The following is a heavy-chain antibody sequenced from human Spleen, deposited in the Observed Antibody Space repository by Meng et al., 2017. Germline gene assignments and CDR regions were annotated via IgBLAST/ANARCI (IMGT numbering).Heavy chain of an antibody. CDR1: GGSISSGDYY. CDR2: IYYSGST. J-gene: IGHJ4*02. Sequence: QVLLQVSGPGLVKPSETLSLTFAVSGGSISSGDYYWIWIRQPPGKGLELIGYIYYSGSTHYNPSLKSRVTISVDTSKNQFSLKLSSVTAADTAVYYCASSMTTVTAEIDYWGQGNLVTVSS. D-gene: IGHD4-17*01. V-gene: IGHV4-30-4*01. CDR3: ASSMTTVTAEIDY.